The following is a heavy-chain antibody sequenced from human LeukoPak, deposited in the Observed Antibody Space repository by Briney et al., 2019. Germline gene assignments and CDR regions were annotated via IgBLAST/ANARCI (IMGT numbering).Heavy chain of an antibody. CDR3: AREGGGGGYYSDSYGHPHFDC. CDR1: GFTFSNYW. CDR2: MKPDGSEE. Sequence: GGSLGLSCAASGFTFSNYWMTWVRQAPGKGLEWVADMKPDGSEEYYVDSVRGRFTISRDDARDSVYLQMDSLRAEDTAVYYCAREGGGGGYYSDSYGHPHFDCWGPGTLVTVSS. J-gene: IGHJ4*02. V-gene: IGHV3-7*01. D-gene: IGHD3-22*01.